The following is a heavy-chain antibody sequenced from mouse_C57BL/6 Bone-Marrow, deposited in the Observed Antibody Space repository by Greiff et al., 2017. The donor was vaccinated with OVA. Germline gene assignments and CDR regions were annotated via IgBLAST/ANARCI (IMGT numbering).Heavy chain of an antibody. V-gene: IGHV2-2*01. CDR1: GFSLTSYG. CDR2: IWSGGST. CDR3: ALITTVVATSFYWYFDV. D-gene: IGHD1-1*01. Sequence: VMLVESGPGLVQPSQSLSITCTVSGFSLTSYGVHWVRQSPGKGLEWLGVIWSGGSTDYNAAFISRLSISKDNSKSQVFFKMNSLQADDTAIYYCALITTVVATSFYWYFDVWGTGTTVTVSS. J-gene: IGHJ1*03.